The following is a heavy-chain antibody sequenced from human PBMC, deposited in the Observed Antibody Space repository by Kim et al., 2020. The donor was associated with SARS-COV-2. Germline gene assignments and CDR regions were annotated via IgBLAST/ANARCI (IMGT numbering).Heavy chain of an antibody. V-gene: IGHV3-74*01. Sequence: TTYADSVKGRFTGSRDNAKNTLYLQMNSLRAEDTAMYYCASRIYTSFDSWGQGTLVTVSS. CDR2: T. J-gene: IGHJ4*02. CDR3: ASRIYTSFDS.